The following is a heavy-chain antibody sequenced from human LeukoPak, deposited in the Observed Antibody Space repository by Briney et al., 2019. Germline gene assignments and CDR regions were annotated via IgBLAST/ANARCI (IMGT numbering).Heavy chain of an antibody. CDR1: GGSFSGYY. D-gene: IGHD6-19*01. J-gene: IGHJ6*03. V-gene: IGHV4-34*01. CDR3: ARRKRPRVAVAGTAYYYYMDV. CDR2: INHSGST. Sequence: SETLSLTCAVYGGSFSGYYWSWIRQPPGKGLEWMGEINHSGSTNYNPSLKSRPSLKSRVIISVDTSKNQFSLKLNSVTAADTAVYYCARRKRPRVAVAGTAYYYYMDVWGKGTTVTISS.